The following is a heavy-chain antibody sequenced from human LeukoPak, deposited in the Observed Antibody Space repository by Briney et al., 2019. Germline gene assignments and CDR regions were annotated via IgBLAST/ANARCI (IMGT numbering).Heavy chain of an antibody. D-gene: IGHD5-18*01. CDR2: INPSGGST. CDR3: ARVDTEFDY. CDR1: GYTFTSYY. Sequence: ALVKVSCTASGYTFTSYYMHWVRQAPGQGLVWMGIINPSGGSTSYAQKFQGRVTMTRDTSTSTVYMELSSLRSEDTAVYYCARVDTEFDYWGQGTLVTVSS. V-gene: IGHV1-46*01. J-gene: IGHJ4*02.